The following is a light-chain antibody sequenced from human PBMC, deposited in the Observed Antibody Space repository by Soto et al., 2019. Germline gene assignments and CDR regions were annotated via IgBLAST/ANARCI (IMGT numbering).Light chain of an antibody. CDR2: AAS. V-gene: IGKV1-39*02. CDR1: ESISRH. Sequence: DIQMSQSPSHMSASXGDRVTITCRAAESISRHLNWYQQTPGRAPKFLISAASSLQSGVPSRFSGSGSGTDFTLTISSLQPEDFATYYCHHYNTYSTFGQGTKVDIK. CDR3: HHYNTYST. J-gene: IGKJ1*01.